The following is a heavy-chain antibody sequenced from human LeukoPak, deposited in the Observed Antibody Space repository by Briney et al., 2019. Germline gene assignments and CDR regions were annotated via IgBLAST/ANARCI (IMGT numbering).Heavy chain of an antibody. D-gene: IGHD3-10*01. J-gene: IGHJ5*02. CDR3: ARHPTELLWFGELFYGHWFDP. CDR1: GESISSNNW. V-gene: IGHV4-4*02. CDR2: IYRTESS. Sequence: SETLSLTCAISGESISSNNWWSWVRQPPGKGLEYIGEIYRTESSNYNPSLKSRVFISVDTSNNQFSLNLNSVTAADTAVYYCARHPTELLWFGELFYGHWFDPWGQGTLVTVSS.